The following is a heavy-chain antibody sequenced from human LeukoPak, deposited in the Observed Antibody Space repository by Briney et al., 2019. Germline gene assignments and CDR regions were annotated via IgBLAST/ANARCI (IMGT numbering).Heavy chain of an antibody. CDR2: IKPSGIT. CDR1: GASLSAYH. D-gene: IGHD6-13*01. CDR3: ARGLVYSSSWYRY. Sequence: SETLSLTCAIDGASLSAYHWTWIRQPPGKGLEWIGEIKPSGITNYNPSLKSRVTLSIDTSKNQFSLKLSSVTAADTAVYYCARGLVYSSSWYRYWGQGTLVTVSS. J-gene: IGHJ4*02. V-gene: IGHV4-34*01.